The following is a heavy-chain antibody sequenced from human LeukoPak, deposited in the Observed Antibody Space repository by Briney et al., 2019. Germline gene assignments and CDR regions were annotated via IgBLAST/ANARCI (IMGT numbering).Heavy chain of an antibody. CDR1: GFTFSSYW. V-gene: IGHV3-74*01. D-gene: IGHD4-23*01. J-gene: IGHJ4*02. CDR3: ARDHYGGNSDY. Sequence: PGGSLRLSCAASGFTFSSYWMHWVRQAPGKGLLWVSRINTDGSSTYYADSVKGRFTISRDSAKNTLYLQMNSLRAEDTAVYYCARDHYGGNSDYWGQGTLVTVSS. CDR2: INTDGSST.